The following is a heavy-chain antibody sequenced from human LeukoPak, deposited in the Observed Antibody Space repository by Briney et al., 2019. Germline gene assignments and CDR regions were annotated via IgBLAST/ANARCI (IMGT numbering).Heavy chain of an antibody. CDR1: GFAFSDYY. J-gene: IGHJ4*02. D-gene: IGHD2-15*01. CDR3: ARGRRTISSWYDY. Sequence: GGSLRLSCAASGFAFSDYYMSWIRQAPGKGLEWVSYISSSGSTIYYADSVKGRFTISRDNAKNSLYLQMNSLRAEDTAVYYCARGRRTISSWYDYWGQGTLVTVSS. CDR2: ISSSGSTI. V-gene: IGHV3-11*04.